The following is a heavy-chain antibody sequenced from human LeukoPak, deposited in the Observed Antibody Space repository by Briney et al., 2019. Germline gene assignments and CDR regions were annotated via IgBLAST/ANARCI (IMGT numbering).Heavy chain of an antibody. D-gene: IGHD6-13*01. J-gene: IGHJ6*02. CDR3: ARESIAAAGTDPFYYYYYGMDV. Sequence: GASVKVSCKASGYTFTGYYMHWVRQAPGQGLEWMGWINPNSGGTNYAQKFQGRVTMTRDTSISTAYMELSRLRSDDTAVYYCARESIAAAGTDPFYYYYYGMDVWGQGTTVTVSS. V-gene: IGHV1-2*02. CDR2: INPNSGGT. CDR1: GYTFTGYY.